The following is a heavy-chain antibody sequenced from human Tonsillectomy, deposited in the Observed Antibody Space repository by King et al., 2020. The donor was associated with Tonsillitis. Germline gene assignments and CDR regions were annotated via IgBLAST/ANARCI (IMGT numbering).Heavy chain of an antibody. D-gene: IGHD3-3*01. CDR1: EYSFTDYY. J-gene: IGHJ5*02. CDR3: ARNYNFWSGYYLNWFDP. CDR2: INPNSGGT. Sequence: VQLVESGAEVKTPGASVKVSCQASEYSFTDYYIYWVRQAPGQGLEWMGWINPNSGGTNYAEKSQGRVTMTRNTSISTAYMELSRLRSDDTAVYYCARNYNFWSGYYLNWFDPWGQGTLVTVSS. V-gene: IGHV1-2*02.